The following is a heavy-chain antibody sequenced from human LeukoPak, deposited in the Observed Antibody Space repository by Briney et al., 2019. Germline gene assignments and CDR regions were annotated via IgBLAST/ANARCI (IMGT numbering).Heavy chain of an antibody. CDR1: GYTFTSYG. J-gene: IGHJ4*02. CDR2: IRAYNGNT. D-gene: IGHD1-26*01. CDR3: DRESGSYYHFDY. Sequence: ASVKVSCKASGYTFTSYGISWVRQAPGPGLEWMGWIRAYNGNTNYAQKLQGRVTMTTDTSTSTAYLDLRSLRSDDTAVYYCDRESGSYYHFDYWGQGTLVTVSS. V-gene: IGHV1-18*01.